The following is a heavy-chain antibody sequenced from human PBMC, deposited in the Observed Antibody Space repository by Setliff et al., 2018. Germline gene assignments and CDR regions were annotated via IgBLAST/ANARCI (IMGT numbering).Heavy chain of an antibody. V-gene: IGHV4-34*12. D-gene: IGHD3-10*01. CDR3: RFWRDEYLQFREFFDF. J-gene: IGHJ4*02. CDR1: GESFSNNY. Sequence: SETLSLTCSVYGESFSNNYWSWIRQPPGKGLEWIGSLFDGGSPNYNPSLKSRVTMSVDTSKNQFSLKLTSATAADTAVYYCRFWRDEYLQFREFFDFWGQGILVTVSS. CDR2: LFDGGSP.